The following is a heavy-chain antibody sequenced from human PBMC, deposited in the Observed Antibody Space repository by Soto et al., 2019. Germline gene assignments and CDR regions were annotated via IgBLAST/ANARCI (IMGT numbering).Heavy chain of an antibody. CDR2: ISASSGDT. D-gene: IGHD3-3*01. J-gene: IGHJ4*02. CDR1: GYTYSTYG. CDR3: ARVAFGLEWSTSPFDY. Sequence: QVHLEQSGGELKKPGASVKVSCKASGYTYSTYGIAWVRQAPGQGLEWMGWISASSGDTYYAAKFRNRVSVTTDTSKGTAYMELRSLRSDDTAVYYCARVAFGLEWSTSPFDYRGQVTLVTVSS. V-gene: IGHV1-18*01.